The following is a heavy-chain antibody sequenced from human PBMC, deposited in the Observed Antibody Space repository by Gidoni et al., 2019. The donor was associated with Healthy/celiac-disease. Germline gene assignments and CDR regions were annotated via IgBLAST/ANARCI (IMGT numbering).Heavy chain of an antibody. CDR1: GFTVTSTY. Sequence: EVQLVVSGGGLVKPGGSLRLSCAASGFTVTSTYMSWVRQAPGKGLEWCSVIYGGGRTYYADSVKGRFTISRDNSKNTLYLQMNSLRAEDTAVYYCARDDPTYYYDSSGRGSLDYWGQGTLVTVSS. CDR3: ARDDPTYYYDSSGRGSLDY. CDR2: IYGGGRT. J-gene: IGHJ4*02. D-gene: IGHD3-22*01. V-gene: IGHV3-66*01.